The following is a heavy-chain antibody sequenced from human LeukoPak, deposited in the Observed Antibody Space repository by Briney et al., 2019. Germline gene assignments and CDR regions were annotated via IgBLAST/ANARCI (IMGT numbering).Heavy chain of an antibody. D-gene: IGHD3-3*01. CDR2: ISYDGSNK. CDR3: ARDFLEWLQYPVYFQH. Sequence: GGSLRLSCAASGFTFSSYAMHWVRQAPGKGLEWVAVISYDGSNKYYADSVKGRFTISRDNSKNTLYLQMNSLRAEDTAVYYCARDFLEWLQYPVYFQHWGQGTLVTVSS. J-gene: IGHJ1*01. V-gene: IGHV3-30-3*01. CDR1: GFTFSSYA.